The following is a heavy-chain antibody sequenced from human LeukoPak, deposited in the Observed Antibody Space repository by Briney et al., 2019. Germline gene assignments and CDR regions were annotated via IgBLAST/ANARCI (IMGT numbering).Heavy chain of an antibody. CDR2: INPNSGAT. CDR3: ARADRYCSGTSCYGLERHWGDAFDI. Sequence: ASVKVSCKASGYTFTGHYIHWVRQAPGQGLEWVAWINPNSGATNYTQRFQGRVTTTRDTSISTAYMELSRLRSDDTAVYYCARADRYCSGTSCYGLERHWGDAFDIWGQGTMVTVSS. V-gene: IGHV1-2*02. D-gene: IGHD2-2*01. J-gene: IGHJ3*02. CDR1: GYTFTGHY.